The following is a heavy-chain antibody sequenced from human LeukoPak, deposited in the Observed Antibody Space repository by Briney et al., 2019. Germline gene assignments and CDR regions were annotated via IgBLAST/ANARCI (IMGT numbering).Heavy chain of an antibody. V-gene: IGHV3-64*01. CDR1: GFTFSSYA. J-gene: IGHJ6*02. CDR3: ARDVYDFWSGYYPELTNYGMDV. Sequence: PGGSLRLSCAASGFTFSSYAMHWVRQAPGKGLEYVSAISSNGGSTYYANSVKGRFTISRDNSKNTLYLQMGSLRAEDMAVYYCARDVYDFWSGYYPELTNYGMDVWGQGTTVTVSS. D-gene: IGHD3-3*01. CDR2: ISSNGGST.